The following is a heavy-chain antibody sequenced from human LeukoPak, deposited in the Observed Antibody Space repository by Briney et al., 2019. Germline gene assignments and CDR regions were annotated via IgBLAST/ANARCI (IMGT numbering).Heavy chain of an antibody. D-gene: IGHD6-19*01. CDR2: ISSSSSTI. J-gene: IGHJ3*02. Sequence: GGFLRLSCAASGFTFSSYSMNWVRQAPGKGLEWVSYISSSSSTIYYADSVKGRFTISRDNAKNSLYLQMNSLRAEDTAVYYCARDGTLPWLDDLDAFDIWGQGTMVTVSS. CDR3: ARDGTLPWLDDLDAFDI. V-gene: IGHV3-48*04. CDR1: GFTFSSYS.